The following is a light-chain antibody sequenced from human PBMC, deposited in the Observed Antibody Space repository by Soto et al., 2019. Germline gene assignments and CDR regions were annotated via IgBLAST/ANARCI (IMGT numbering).Light chain of an antibody. CDR2: DVS. J-gene: IGLJ1*01. CDR3: SSYTSRNTRV. V-gene: IGLV2-14*03. CDR1: SSDVGGYNY. Sequence: QSALTQPASVSGSPGQSITISCTGTSSDVGGYNYVSWYQQHPGKAPKLMIYDVSNRPSGVSNRFSGSTSGNTPSLTISGLQAEDEADYYCSSYTSRNTRVFGSGTKLTVL.